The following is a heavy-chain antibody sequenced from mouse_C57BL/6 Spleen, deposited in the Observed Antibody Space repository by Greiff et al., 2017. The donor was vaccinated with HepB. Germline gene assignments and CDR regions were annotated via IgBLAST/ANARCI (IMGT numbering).Heavy chain of an antibody. CDR1: GYTFTSYW. J-gene: IGHJ2*01. Sequence: QVHVKQPGAELVRPGSSVKLSCKASGYTFTSYWMHWVKQRPIQGLEWIGNIDPSDSETHYNQKFKDKATLTVDKSSSTAYMQLSSLTSEDSAVYYCASGRGGNYFDYWGQGTTLTVSS. V-gene: IGHV1-52*01. CDR2: IDPSDSET. CDR3: ASGRGGNYFDY. D-gene: IGHD4-1*01.